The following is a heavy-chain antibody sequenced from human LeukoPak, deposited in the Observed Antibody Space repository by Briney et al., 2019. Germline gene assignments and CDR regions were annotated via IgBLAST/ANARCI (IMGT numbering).Heavy chain of an antibody. J-gene: IGHJ6*03. D-gene: IGHD2-21*01. V-gene: IGHV3-9*01. CDR2: ISWESGGI. CDR1: GFTFDEYA. CDR3: AKDTRLDSYYNMDV. Sequence: GGSLRLSCAASGFTFDEYAMYWVRQAPGKGLEWVSGISWESGGIGYADSVKGRFTISRDNAKNSLYLQMNSLRAEDTAFYYCAKDTRLDSYYNMDVWGRGTTVTVSS.